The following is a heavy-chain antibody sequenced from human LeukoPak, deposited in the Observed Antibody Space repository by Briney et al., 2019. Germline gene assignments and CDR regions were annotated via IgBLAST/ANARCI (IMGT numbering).Heavy chain of an antibody. D-gene: IGHD3-10*01. CDR3: ARDPGPPTSYYYYYMDV. CDR2: IIPIFGTA. Sequence: SVKVSCKASGGTFSSYAIGWVRQAPGQGLEWMGGIIPIFGTANYAQKFQGRVTITTDESTSTAYMELSSLRSEDTAVYYCARDPGPPTSYYYYYMDVWGKGTTVTVSS. V-gene: IGHV1-69*05. CDR1: GGTFSSYA. J-gene: IGHJ6*03.